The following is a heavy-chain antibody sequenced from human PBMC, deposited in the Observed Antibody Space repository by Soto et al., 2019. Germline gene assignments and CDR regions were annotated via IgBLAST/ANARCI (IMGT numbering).Heavy chain of an antibody. D-gene: IGHD6-13*01. J-gene: IGHJ6*03. V-gene: IGHV1-8*01. CDR1: GYTFTSYD. Sequence: QVQLVQSGAEVKKPGASVKVSCKASGYTFTSYDINWVRQATGQGLEWMGWMNPNSGNTGYAQKFQGRVTMTRNTSISTAYMELSSLRSEDTAVYYCARRGYSSSWYYYYYYMDVWGKGTTVTVSS. CDR2: MNPNSGNT. CDR3: ARRGYSSSWYYYYYYMDV.